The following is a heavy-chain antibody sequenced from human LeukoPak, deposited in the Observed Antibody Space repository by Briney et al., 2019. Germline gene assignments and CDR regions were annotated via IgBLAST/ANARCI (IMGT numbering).Heavy chain of an antibody. J-gene: IGHJ4*02. V-gene: IGHV1-46*01. Sequence: ASVKVSCKASGYTFTSYYMHWVRQASGQGLEWMGIIKPSGGSTSYAQKFQGRVTMTRDTSTSTVYMELSSLRSEDTAVYYCARDLSAVIYYDSSGYEYWGQGTLVTVSS. CDR2: IKPSGGST. CDR1: GYTFTSYY. D-gene: IGHD3-22*01. CDR3: ARDLSAVIYYDSSGYEY.